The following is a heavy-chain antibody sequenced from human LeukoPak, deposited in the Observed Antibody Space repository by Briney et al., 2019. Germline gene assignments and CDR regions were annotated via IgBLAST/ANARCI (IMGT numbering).Heavy chain of an antibody. D-gene: IGHD2-2*01. CDR2: IYTSGSP. V-gene: IGHV4-4*07. J-gene: IGHJ5*02. Sequence: SETLSLTCTVSGGSISSYYWSWIRHPPGKGLEWIGRIYTSGSPNYNPSLKSRVTMSVDTSKNQFSLKLSSVTAADTAVYYCARDGSGSAIVVVPAAMGGWFDPWGQGTLVTVSS. CDR3: ARDGSGSAIVVVPAAMGGWFDP. CDR1: GGSISSYY.